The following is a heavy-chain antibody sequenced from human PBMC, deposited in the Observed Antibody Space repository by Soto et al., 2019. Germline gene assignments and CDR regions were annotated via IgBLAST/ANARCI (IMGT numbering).Heavy chain of an antibody. J-gene: IGHJ3*02. CDR2: IYYSGST. Sequence: SETLSLTCTVSGGSISSYYWSWIRQPPGKGLEWIGYIYYSGSTNYNPSLKSRVTISVDTSKNQFSLKLSSVTAADTAVYYCASLYPTYYDFWSGYLSHHASSLHDAFDIWGQGTMVTVSS. CDR3: ASLYPTYYDFWSGYLSHHASSLHDAFDI. CDR1: GGSISSYY. D-gene: IGHD3-3*01. V-gene: IGHV4-59*08.